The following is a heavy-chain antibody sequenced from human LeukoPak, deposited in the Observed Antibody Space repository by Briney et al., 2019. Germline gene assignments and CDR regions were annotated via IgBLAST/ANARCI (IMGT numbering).Heavy chain of an antibody. V-gene: IGHV3-30*18. Sequence: GRSLRLSCAASGFTFSSYGMHWVRQAPGKGLEWVAAISYDGSNKYYADSVKGRFTISRDNSKNTLYLQMNSLRAEDTAVYYCAKGKDSGMAVRGVTDYWGQGTLVTVSS. CDR2: ISYDGSNK. CDR3: AKGKDSGMAVRGVTDY. D-gene: IGHD3-10*01. J-gene: IGHJ4*02. CDR1: GFTFSSYG.